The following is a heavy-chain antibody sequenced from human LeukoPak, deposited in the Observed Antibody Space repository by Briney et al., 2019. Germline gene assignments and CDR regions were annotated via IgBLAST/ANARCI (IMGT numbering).Heavy chain of an antibody. CDR2: ISGSAGST. CDR3: ARGHYGLDV. CDR1: GFTFSSYA. J-gene: IGHJ6*02. Sequence: GGSLRLSCAASGFTFSSYAMSWVRQAPGKGLEWVSTISGSAGSTNYADSVKGRFTISRDNSKNTLYLQMNSLRAEDTAVYYCARGHYGLDVWGQGTTVTVSS. V-gene: IGHV3-23*01.